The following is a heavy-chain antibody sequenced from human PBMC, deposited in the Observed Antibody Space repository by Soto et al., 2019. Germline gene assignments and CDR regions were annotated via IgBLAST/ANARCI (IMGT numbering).Heavy chain of an antibody. CDR1: GGIFSSYA. V-gene: IGHV1-69*13. CDR3: ARVGGVGAPPGADY. Sequence: SVKVSCESSGGIFSSYAISWLRQAPGQGLEWMGAVIPVLGQAYYAQALQDRVTITADESTRTAYMELSSLTSEDTAVYFCARVGGVGAPPGADYWGQGTLVTVSS. CDR2: VIPVLGQA. J-gene: IGHJ4*02. D-gene: IGHD1-26*01.